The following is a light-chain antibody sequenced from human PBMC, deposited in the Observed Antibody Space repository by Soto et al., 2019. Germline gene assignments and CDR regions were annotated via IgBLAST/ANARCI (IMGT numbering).Light chain of an antibody. V-gene: IGKV3-20*01. CDR1: QSVSSSY. Sequence: EIVLTQSPGTLSLSPGVRATLSCRASQSVSSSYLAWYQQKPGQAPRLLIHGASSRATGIPERFSGSGAGTGFTLTISILEPEDCAVYDYQQYESSPPDYTFGQGTQLEIK. CDR2: GAS. J-gene: IGKJ2*01. CDR3: QQYESSPPDYT.